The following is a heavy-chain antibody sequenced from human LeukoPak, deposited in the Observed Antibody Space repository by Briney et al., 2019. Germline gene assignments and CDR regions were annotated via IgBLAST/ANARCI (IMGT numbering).Heavy chain of an antibody. Sequence: GGSLRLSCAASGFTFSIYGMSWVRQAPGKGLEWVSVIYSGGSTYYADSVKGRFTISRDNSKNTLYLQMSSLRAEDTAVYYCARVLRYFDWLSFDYWGQGTLVTVSS. CDR2: IYSGGST. CDR1: GFTFSIYG. CDR3: ARVLRYFDWLSFDY. J-gene: IGHJ4*02. V-gene: IGHV3-53*01. D-gene: IGHD3-9*01.